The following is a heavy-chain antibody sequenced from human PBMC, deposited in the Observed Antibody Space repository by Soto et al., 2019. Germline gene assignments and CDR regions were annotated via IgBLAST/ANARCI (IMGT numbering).Heavy chain of an antibody. J-gene: IGHJ4*02. D-gene: IGHD2-8*02. CDR3: ARGDYGTGGYPFPYFDY. CDR1: GYSFTGYY. V-gene: IGHV1-2*02. Sequence: HEHLVQSGAEVKRPGASLKVSCKASGYSFTGYYIHWVRQAPGQGLEWMGWINPDSGDTNYAQNFLGRVTLTSDTSISTASMDLTSLTSDDTAVYYCARGDYGTGGYPFPYFDYGGQGTLVIVSS. CDR2: INPDSGDT.